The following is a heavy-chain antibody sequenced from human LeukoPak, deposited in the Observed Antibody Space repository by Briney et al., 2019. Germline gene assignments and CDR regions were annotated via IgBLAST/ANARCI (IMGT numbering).Heavy chain of an antibody. V-gene: IGHV3-7*01. CDR2: IKQDGSEK. Sequence: GGSLRLSCEASEFTFTTYWMSWVRQAPGKELEWVANIKQDGSEKYYVDSVKGRFTISRDNAKNSVYLQMNSLRAEDTAVYYCARLSEMLRGPEVIYYFEHWGQGTLVTVSS. CDR3: ARLSEMLRGPEVIYYFEH. J-gene: IGHJ4*02. CDR1: EFTFTTYW. D-gene: IGHD3-10*01.